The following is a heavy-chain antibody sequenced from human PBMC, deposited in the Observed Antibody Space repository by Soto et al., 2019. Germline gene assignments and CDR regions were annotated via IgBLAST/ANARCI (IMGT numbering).Heavy chain of an antibody. Sequence: EMRLLESGGGLVQPGGSLRLSCAASGFNLGDFAMRWVRQAPGKGPECVSIIGGTGGGIKYADSVKGRFTISRDNSKNTLDLQMNSLRAEDTAVYYCAKLVIAVAGPKLNFDYWGQGTLVTVSS. V-gene: IGHV3-23*01. J-gene: IGHJ4*02. D-gene: IGHD6-19*01. CDR1: GFNLGDFA. CDR2: IGGTGGGI. CDR3: AKLVIAVAGPKLNFDY.